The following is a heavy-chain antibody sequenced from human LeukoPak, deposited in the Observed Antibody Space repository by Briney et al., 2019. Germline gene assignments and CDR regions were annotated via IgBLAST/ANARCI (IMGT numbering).Heavy chain of an antibody. V-gene: IGHV4-30-4*01. CDR3: ARVTRGSYIVDY. D-gene: IGHD1-26*01. Sequence: PSQTLSLTCTVSGGSISSGDYYWSWIRQPPGKGLEWIGYIYYSGSTYYNPSLKSRVTISVDTSKNQFSLKLSSVTAADTAVYYCARVTRGSYIVDYWGQGTLVTVSS. J-gene: IGHJ4*02. CDR2: IYYSGST. CDR1: GGSISSGDYY.